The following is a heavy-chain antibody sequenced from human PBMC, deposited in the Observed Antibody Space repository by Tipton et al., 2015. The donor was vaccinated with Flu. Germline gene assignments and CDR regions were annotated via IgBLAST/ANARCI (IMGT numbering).Heavy chain of an antibody. CDR1: GFTFSKYG. CDR3: ATPTGDFDL. D-gene: IGHD7-27*01. Sequence: SGFTFSKYGMHWVRQAPGKGLEWVAAIWYDGSNKYYADSVEGRFTISRDNSKNTLYLQMNSLRVEDTAVYYCATPTGDFDLWGRGTLVTVSS. V-gene: IGHV3-33*01. J-gene: IGHJ2*01. CDR2: IWYDGSNK.